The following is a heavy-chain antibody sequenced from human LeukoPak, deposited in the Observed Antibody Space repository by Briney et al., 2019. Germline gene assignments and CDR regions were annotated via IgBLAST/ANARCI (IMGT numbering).Heavy chain of an antibody. D-gene: IGHD1-14*01. J-gene: IGHJ3*02. CDR1: GFTFDDYA. CDR2: ISWNSGSI. Sequence: GRSLRLSCAASGFTFDDYAMHWVRQAPGKGLEWVSGISWNSGSIGYADSVKGRFTISRDNAKNSLYLQMNSLRAEDTAVYYCASGKDPGGAFDIWGQGTMVTVSS. CDR3: ASGKDPGGAFDI. V-gene: IGHV3-9*01.